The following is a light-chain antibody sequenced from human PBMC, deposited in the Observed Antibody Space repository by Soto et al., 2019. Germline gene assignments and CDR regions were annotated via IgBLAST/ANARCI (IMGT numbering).Light chain of an antibody. Sequence: SSELTQSLSLSVALGQTARITCGGNNLGSKNVHWFQQKPGQAPVLVIYRDSKRPSEIPERFSGSNSGSTATLTISRAQAGDESDYYCQVWDSGTAVFGGGTKLTVL. CDR2: RDS. V-gene: IGLV3-9*01. CDR3: QVWDSGTAV. CDR1: NLGSKN. J-gene: IGLJ2*01.